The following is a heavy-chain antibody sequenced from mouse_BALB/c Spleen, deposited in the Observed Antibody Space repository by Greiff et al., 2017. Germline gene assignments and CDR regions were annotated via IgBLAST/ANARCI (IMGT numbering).Heavy chain of an antibody. Sequence: QVHVKQPGAELVRPGASVKMSCKASGYTFTSYTMHWVKQRPGQGLEWIGYINPSSGYTEYNQKFKDKTTLTADKSSSTAYMQLSSLTSEDSAVYYCARRGFTTVPPWFAYWGQGTLVTVSA. V-gene: IGHV1-4*02. J-gene: IGHJ3*01. D-gene: IGHD1-1*01. CDR3: ARRGFTTVPPWFAY. CDR1: GYTFTSYT. CDR2: INPSSGYT.